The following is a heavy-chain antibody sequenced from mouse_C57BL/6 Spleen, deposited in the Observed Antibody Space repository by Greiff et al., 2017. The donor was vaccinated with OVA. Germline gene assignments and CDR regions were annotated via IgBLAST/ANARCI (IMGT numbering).Heavy chain of an antibody. CDR2: IDTSDSYT. CDR3: ASRADGYYWDFDV. V-gene: IGHV1-50*01. CDR1: GYTFTSSW. J-gene: IGHJ1*03. Sequence: QVQLQQPGAELVKPGASVKLSCKASGYTFTSSWMQWVKQRPGQGLEWIGEIDTSDSYTNYNQKFKGKATLTVDTSSSTAYMQLSSLTSEDSAVYYCASRADGYYWDFDVWGTGTTVTVSS. D-gene: IGHD2-3*01.